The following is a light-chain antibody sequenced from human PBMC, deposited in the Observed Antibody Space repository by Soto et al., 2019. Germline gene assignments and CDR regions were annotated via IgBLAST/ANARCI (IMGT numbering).Light chain of an antibody. CDR2: GAS. CDR1: QSVTSNY. V-gene: IGKV3-20*01. CDR3: HQYGSSPGT. Sequence: EIALTQSPGTLSLSPRERATLSCMASQSVTSNYLAWYQQKPGQAPRLLLFGASIRDTGIPVRFSGSGSGTDFTLTITRLEPEDFAVYYCHQYGSSPGTFGQGTKVDIK. J-gene: IGKJ1*01.